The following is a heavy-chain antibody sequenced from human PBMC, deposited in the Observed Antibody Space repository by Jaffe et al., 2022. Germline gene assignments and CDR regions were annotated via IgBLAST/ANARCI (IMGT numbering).Heavy chain of an antibody. D-gene: IGHD2-2*01. CDR2: MNPNSGNT. Sequence: QVQLVQSGAEVKKPGASVKVSCKASGYTFTSYDINWVRQATGQGLEWMGWMNPNSGNTGYAQKFQGRVTMTRNTSISTAYMELSSLRSEDTAVYYCARVPRYCSSTSCYDYYYYYMDVWGKGTTVTVSS. CDR1: GYTFTSYD. V-gene: IGHV1-8*01. J-gene: IGHJ6*03. CDR3: ARVPRYCSSTSCYDYYYYYMDV.